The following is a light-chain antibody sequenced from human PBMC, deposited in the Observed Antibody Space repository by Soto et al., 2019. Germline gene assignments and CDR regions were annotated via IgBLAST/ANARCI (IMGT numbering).Light chain of an antibody. CDR2: AAS. J-gene: IGKJ1*01. Sequence: DIQMTQSPSSLSASVGDRVTITCRASQGISNYLAWYQQKPGKVPKVLIYAASTLQSGVPSRSSGSGSETDFTLTISSLQPEDVATYYCQKYNSAPQTFGQGTKVEIK. V-gene: IGKV1-27*01. CDR3: QKYNSAPQT. CDR1: QGISNY.